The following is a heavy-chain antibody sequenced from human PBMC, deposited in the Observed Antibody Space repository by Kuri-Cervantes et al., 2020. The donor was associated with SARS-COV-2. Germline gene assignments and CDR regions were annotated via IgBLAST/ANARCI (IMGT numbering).Heavy chain of an antibody. D-gene: IGHD3-3*01. CDR2: INHSGST. CDR1: GGSFSGYY. Sequence: SETLSLTCAVYGGSFSGYYWSWIRQPPGKGLEWIGEINHSGSTNYNPSLKSRVTISVDTSKNQFSLKLSSVTAADTAVCYCARGREGYDFWSGYLNWFDPWGQGTLVTVSS. J-gene: IGHJ5*02. CDR3: ARGREGYDFWSGYLNWFDP. V-gene: IGHV4-34*01.